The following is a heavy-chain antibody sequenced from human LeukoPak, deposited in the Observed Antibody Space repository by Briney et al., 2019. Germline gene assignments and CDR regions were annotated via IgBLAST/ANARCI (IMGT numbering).Heavy chain of an antibody. D-gene: IGHD3-3*01. CDR2: IIPILGIA. J-gene: IGHJ6*02. V-gene: IGHV1-69*04. CDR3: ARDYNLLPRRDFWSGYYKTGVRRYYYGMDV. CDR1: GGTFSSYA. Sequence: SVKVSCKASGGTFSSYAISWVRQAPGQGLEWMGRIIPILGIANYARKFQGRVTITADKSTSTAYMELSSLRSEDTAVYYCARDYNLLPRRDFWSGYYKTGVRRYYYGMDVWGQGTTVTVSS.